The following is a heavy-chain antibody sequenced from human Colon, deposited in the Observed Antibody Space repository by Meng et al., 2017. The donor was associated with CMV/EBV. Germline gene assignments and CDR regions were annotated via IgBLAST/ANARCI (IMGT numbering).Heavy chain of an antibody. V-gene: IGHV1-46*01. CDR1: GGTFSSYA. CDR2: INPSGVGT. D-gene: IGHD2/OR15-2a*01. J-gene: IGHJ6*02. CDR3: AKEVIGADLAFHYHGMDV. Sequence: ASVKVSCKASGGTFSSYAISWVRQAPGQGLEWMGMINPSGVGTSYAQKFQGRVTMTRDTSTTTFYMELSSLRSDDTAVYYCAKEVIGADLAFHYHGMDVWGQGTTVTVSS.